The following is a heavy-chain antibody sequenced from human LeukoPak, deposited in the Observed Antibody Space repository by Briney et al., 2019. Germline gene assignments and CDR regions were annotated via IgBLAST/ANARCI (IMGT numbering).Heavy chain of an antibody. CDR3: AKYDFWSGRLDY. V-gene: IGHV3-66*02. CDR1: GFTVSNNY. Sequence: GGSLRLSCAASGFTVSNNYMSWVRQAPGKGLEWVSVIYSGGTTNYADSVKGRFTISRDNSKNTLYLQMNSLRAEDTAVYYCAKYDFWSGRLDYWGQGTLVTVSS. D-gene: IGHD3-3*01. CDR2: IYSGGTT. J-gene: IGHJ4*02.